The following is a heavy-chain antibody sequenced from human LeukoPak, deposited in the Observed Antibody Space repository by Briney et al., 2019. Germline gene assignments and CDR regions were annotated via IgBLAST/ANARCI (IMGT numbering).Heavy chain of an antibody. CDR3: ARDPAPLDTAHRVTQD. D-gene: IGHD5-18*01. V-gene: IGHV1-46*01. CDR2: INPSGGST. CDR1: GYTFTSYY. Sequence: ASVKVSCKASGYTFTSYYMHWVRQAPGQGLEWMGIINPSGGSTSYAQKFQGRVTMTRDTSTSTVYMELSSLRSEDTAVYYCARDPAPLDTAHRVTQDWGQGTLVTVSS. J-gene: IGHJ4*02.